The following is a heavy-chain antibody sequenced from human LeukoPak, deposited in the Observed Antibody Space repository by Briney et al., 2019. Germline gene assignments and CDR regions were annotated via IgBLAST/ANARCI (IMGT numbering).Heavy chain of an antibody. CDR3: ARSSDWFLDY. Sequence: SETLFLTCTVSGGSISSSSYYWGWIRQPPGKGLEWIGSIYHSGSTNYNPSLKSRVTISVDKSKNQFSLKLSSVTAADTAVYYCARSSDWFLDYWGQGTLATVSS. V-gene: IGHV4-39*07. J-gene: IGHJ4*02. CDR1: GGSISSSSYY. D-gene: IGHD3-9*01. CDR2: IYHSGST.